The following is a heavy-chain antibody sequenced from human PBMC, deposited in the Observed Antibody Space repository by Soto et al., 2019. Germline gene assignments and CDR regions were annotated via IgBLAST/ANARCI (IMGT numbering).Heavy chain of an antibody. CDR1: GYSFISYW. V-gene: IGHV5-51*01. CDR3: ARTSAAGKDYGGMDV. Sequence: GESLKISCKGSGYSFISYWIGWVRQMPGKGLEWMGIIYPGDSDTRYSPSFQGQVTISADKSISTAYLQWSSLKASDTAMYYCARTSAAGKDYGGMDVWGQGTTVTVSS. J-gene: IGHJ6*02. CDR2: IYPGDSDT. D-gene: IGHD6-13*01.